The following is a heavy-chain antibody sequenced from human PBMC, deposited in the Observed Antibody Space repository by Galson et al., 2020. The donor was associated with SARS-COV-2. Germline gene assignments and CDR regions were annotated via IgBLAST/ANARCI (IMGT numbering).Heavy chain of an antibody. Sequence: SQTLSLTCTVSGGSIRSSNYYWGWIRQSPGKGLEWIGSIYSSGSTHSNPSLKSRVTISRDTSKNQFSLRLSSVTAADTAVYYCAREVVVVVATNWFDPWGQGTLVTVSS. D-gene: IGHD2-15*01. J-gene: IGHJ5*02. CDR3: AREVVVVVATNWFDP. CDR1: GGSIRSSNYY. CDR2: IYSSGST. V-gene: IGHV4-39*02.